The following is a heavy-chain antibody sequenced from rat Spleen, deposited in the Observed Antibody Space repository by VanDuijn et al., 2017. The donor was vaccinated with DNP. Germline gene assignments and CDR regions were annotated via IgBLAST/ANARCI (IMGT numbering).Heavy chain of an antibody. CDR1: GFTFSDYY. CDR2: ISYNGGTP. V-gene: IGHV5-7*01. D-gene: IGHD1-12*01. J-gene: IGHJ4*01. CDR3: ARHRTIMPYYYAMDA. Sequence: EVLLVESDGGLVQPGRSLKLSCAVSGFTFSDYYMAWVRQAPAKGLEWVATISYNGGTPYYRDSVKGRFTIIRDNAQSTLYLQMDSLRSEDTATYYCARHRTIMPYYYAMDAWGQGASVTVSS.